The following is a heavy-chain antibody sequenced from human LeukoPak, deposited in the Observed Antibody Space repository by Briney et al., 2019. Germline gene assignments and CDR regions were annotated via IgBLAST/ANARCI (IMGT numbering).Heavy chain of an antibody. CDR2: IYPGDSDT. CDR3: ARPPYYYDSSGWLVAFDI. Sequence: GESLKISFKGSGYSFTSYWIGWVRQMPGKGLEWMGIIYPGDSDTRYSPPFQGQVTISADKSISTAYLQWSSLKASDTAMYYCARPPYYYDSSGWLVAFDIWGQGTMVTVSS. D-gene: IGHD3-22*01. V-gene: IGHV5-51*01. CDR1: GYSFTSYW. J-gene: IGHJ3*02.